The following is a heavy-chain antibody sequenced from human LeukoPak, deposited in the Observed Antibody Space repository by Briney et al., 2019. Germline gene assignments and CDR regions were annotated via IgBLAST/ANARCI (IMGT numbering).Heavy chain of an antibody. Sequence: SETLSLTCTVSGGSISSSSYYWGWIRQPPGKGLEWIGSIYYSGSTYYNPSLKSRITISLDTSKNQFSLKLSSVTAADTAVYYCARDWSRHGSGYVHGAASNWFDPWGQGTLVTVSS. J-gene: IGHJ5*02. CDR3: ARDWSRHGSGYVHGAASNWFDP. D-gene: IGHD3-22*01. CDR2: IYYSGST. V-gene: IGHV4-39*02. CDR1: GGSISSSSYY.